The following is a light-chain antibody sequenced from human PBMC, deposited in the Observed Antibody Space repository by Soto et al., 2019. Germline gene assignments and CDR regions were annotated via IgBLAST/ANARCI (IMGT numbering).Light chain of an antibody. J-gene: IGLJ1*01. V-gene: IGLV2-11*01. CDR3: CSYAGTYTYV. CDR1: SSNVGRYKY. Sequence: QSALTQPRSVSGSPGQSVTISCTGTSSNVGRYKYVSWYQHHPGKAPKLMIYDVTMRPSGVPDRFSGSKSGNTASLTISGLQAEDEADYYCCSYAGTYTYVFGTGTKVTLL. CDR2: DVT.